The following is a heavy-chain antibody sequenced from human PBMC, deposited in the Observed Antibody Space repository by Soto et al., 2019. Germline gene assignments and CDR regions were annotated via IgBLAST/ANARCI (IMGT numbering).Heavy chain of an antibody. Sequence: QVQLVESGGGVVQPGRSLRLSCAASVFTFSSYGMHWVRQAPGKGLEWVAVISYDGSNKYYADSVKGRFTISRDNSKNTLYLQMNSLRAEDTAVYYCAKESSLWFGELLSDYYYGMDVWGQGTTVTVSS. J-gene: IGHJ6*02. CDR3: AKESSLWFGELLSDYYYGMDV. D-gene: IGHD3-10*01. CDR2: ISYDGSNK. V-gene: IGHV3-30*18. CDR1: VFTFSSYG.